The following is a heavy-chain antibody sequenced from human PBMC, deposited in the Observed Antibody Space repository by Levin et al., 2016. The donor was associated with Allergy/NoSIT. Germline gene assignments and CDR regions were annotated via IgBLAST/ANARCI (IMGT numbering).Heavy chain of an antibody. V-gene: IGHV4-39*01. CDR1: GGSITNDDYW. Sequence: SETLSLTCAVSGGSITNDDYWWGWIRQTPGTELEWIGSIEYSGRSYYNPSLRSRVTMSVDTSKNQFSLKLTSVTAADTAVYYCARRMAKSGDNWGQGALVTVSS. J-gene: IGHJ4*02. D-gene: IGHD2-8*01. CDR2: IEYSGRS. CDR3: ARRMAKSGDN.